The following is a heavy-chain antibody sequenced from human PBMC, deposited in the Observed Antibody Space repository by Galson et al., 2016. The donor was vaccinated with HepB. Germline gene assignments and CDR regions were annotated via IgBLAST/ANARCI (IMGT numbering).Heavy chain of an antibody. D-gene: IGHD2-15*01. V-gene: IGHV3-48*02. Sequence: SLRLSCAASGFTFSTYSMNWDRLAPGKGLEWVSYISSSSDSTYYADSVKGRFTISRDNAKSSLYLQMNSLRDEDTAVYFCARVGHCSGASCYPCDYWSQGTLVTVSS. J-gene: IGHJ4*02. CDR1: GFTFSTYS. CDR2: ISSSSDST. CDR3: ARVGHCSGASCYPCDY.